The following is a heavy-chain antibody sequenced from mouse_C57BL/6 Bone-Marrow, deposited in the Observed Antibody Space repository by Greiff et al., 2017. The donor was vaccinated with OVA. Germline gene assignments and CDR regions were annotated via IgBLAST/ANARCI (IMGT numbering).Heavy chain of an antibody. J-gene: IGHJ4*01. D-gene: IGHD1-1*01. CDR1: GFNIKNTY. CDR3: ASLITTVVVDAMDY. V-gene: IGHV14-3*01. Sequence: VQLQQSVAELVRPGASVKLSCTASGFNIKNTYMHWVKQRPEQGLEWIGRIDPANGNTKYTAKFQGKATITADTSSNTAYLQLSSLTSEDTAIYYCASLITTVVVDAMDYWGQGTSVTVS. CDR2: IDPANGNT.